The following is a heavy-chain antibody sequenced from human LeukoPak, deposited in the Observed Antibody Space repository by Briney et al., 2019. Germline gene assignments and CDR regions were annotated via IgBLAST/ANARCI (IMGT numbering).Heavy chain of an antibody. Sequence: GGSLRLSCAASGFTFSSYAMSWVRQAPGKGLEWVSGISGSGGSTYYADSVKGRFTISRDNSKNTLYLQMNSLRAEDTAVYYCARDAHYYDSSGYYYYYGMDVWGQGTTVTVSS. CDR3: ARDAHYYDSSGYYYYYGMDV. CDR1: GFTFSSYA. V-gene: IGHV3-23*01. J-gene: IGHJ6*02. CDR2: ISGSGGST. D-gene: IGHD3-22*01.